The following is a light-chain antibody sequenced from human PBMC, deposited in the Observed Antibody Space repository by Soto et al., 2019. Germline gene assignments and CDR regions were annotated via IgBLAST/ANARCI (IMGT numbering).Light chain of an antibody. V-gene: IGLV1-40*01. CDR3: QSYDSSLSAWV. CDR1: SSNIGAGYD. Sequence: QSVLTQPPSVSGAPGQRVTISCIGSSSNIGAGYDVHWYQQFPGTAPKLLIHGNINRPSGVPDRFSGSKSGTSASLAITGLQAEDETDYYCQSYDSSLSAWVSGGGTKLTVL. CDR2: GNI. J-gene: IGLJ3*02.